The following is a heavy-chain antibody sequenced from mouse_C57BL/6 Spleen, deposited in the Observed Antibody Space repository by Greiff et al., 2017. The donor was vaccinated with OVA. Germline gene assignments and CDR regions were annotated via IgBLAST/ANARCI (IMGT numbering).Heavy chain of an antibody. CDR3: AREGTGLDY. J-gene: IGHJ2*01. V-gene: IGHV1-59*01. CDR2: IDPSDSYT. Sequence: QVQLKQPGAELVRPGTSVKLSCKASGYTFTSYWMHWVKQRPGQGLEWIGVIDPSDSYTNYNQKFKGKATLTVDTSSSTAYMQLSSLTSEDSAVYYCAREGTGLDYWGQGTTLTVSS. D-gene: IGHD4-1*01. CDR1: GYTFTSYW.